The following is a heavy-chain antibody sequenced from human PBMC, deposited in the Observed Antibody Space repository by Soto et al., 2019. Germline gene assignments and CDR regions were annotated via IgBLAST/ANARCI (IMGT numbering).Heavy chain of an antibody. Sequence: PGGSLRLSCAASGFTFSSYWMSWVRQAPGKGLEWVANIKQDGSEKYYVDSVKGRFTISRDNAKNSLYLQMNSLRAEDTAVYYCASSPYSSSWYSFDYWGQGTLVTVSS. V-gene: IGHV3-7*01. CDR2: IKQDGSEK. CDR3: ASSPYSSSWYSFDY. D-gene: IGHD6-13*01. CDR1: GFTFSSYW. J-gene: IGHJ4*02.